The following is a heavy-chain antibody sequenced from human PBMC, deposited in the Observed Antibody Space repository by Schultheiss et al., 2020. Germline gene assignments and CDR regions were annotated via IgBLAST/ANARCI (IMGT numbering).Heavy chain of an antibody. CDR1: GFTFSSYA. V-gene: IGHV3-23*01. D-gene: IGHD6-19*01. Sequence: GGSLRLSCAASGFTFSSYAMSWVRQAPGKGLEWVSAISGSGGSTYYADSVKGRFTISRDNSKNTLYLQMNSLRAEDTAVYYCAGRQGIAVVGFDYWGQGTLVTVSS. CDR3: AGRQGIAVVGFDY. CDR2: ISGSGGST. J-gene: IGHJ4*02.